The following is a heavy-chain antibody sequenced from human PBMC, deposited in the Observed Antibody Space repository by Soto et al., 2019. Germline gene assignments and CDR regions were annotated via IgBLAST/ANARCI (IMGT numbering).Heavy chain of an antibody. V-gene: IGHV4-59*02. Sequence: SETLSLTCTVSGGSVSSYYWSWIRQPPGKGLEWIGYIYYSGSTNYNPSLKSRVTISVDTSKNQFSLKLSSVTAADTAVYYCARDLDGYNGGWYDPWSQGTLVTVSS. J-gene: IGHJ5*02. CDR1: GGSVSSYY. CDR3: ARDLDGYNGGWYDP. CDR2: IYYSGST. D-gene: IGHD5-12*01.